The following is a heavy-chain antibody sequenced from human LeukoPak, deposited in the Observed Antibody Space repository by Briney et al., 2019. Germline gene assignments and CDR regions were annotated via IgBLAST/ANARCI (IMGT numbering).Heavy chain of an antibody. Sequence: GGSLRLSCATSGFTFSDYYMSWIRQAPGKGLEWVSYISSSGSTIYYADSVKGRFTISRDNAKNSLYLQMNSLRAEDTAVYYCARVKSITMIVSDLWGQGTLVTVSS. CDR3: ARVKSITMIVSDL. J-gene: IGHJ5*02. D-gene: IGHD3-22*01. CDR2: ISSSGSTI. V-gene: IGHV3-11*01. CDR1: GFTFSDYY.